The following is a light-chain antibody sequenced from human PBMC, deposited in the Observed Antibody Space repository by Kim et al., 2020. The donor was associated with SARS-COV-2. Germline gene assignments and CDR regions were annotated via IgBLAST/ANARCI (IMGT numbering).Light chain of an antibody. CDR3: CSYAGSYV. CDR1: SSDVCGYNY. CDR2: DVS. J-gene: IGLJ1*01. V-gene: IGLV2-11*01. Sequence: SPGQSVTISCSGTSSDVCGYNYVSWYQQHPGKAPKLMIYDVSKRPSGVPDRFSGSKSGNTASLTISGLQAEDEADYYCCSYAGSYVFGTGTQLTVL.